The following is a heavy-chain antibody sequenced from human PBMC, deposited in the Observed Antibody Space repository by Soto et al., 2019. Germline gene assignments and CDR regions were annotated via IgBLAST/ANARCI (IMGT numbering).Heavy chain of an antibody. D-gene: IGHD3-10*01. CDR3: ARDSGAYYYGSGSYHWPFDY. CDR2: IIPIFGTA. V-gene: IGHV1-69*06. Sequence: SVKVSCKASGGTFSSYAISWVRQAPAQGLEWMGEIIPIFGTANYGQKFQGRVTITADKSTGTAYMELSGLRSEDTAVYYCARDSGAYYYGSGSYHWPFDYWGQGTLVTVSS. CDR1: GGTFSSYA. J-gene: IGHJ4*02.